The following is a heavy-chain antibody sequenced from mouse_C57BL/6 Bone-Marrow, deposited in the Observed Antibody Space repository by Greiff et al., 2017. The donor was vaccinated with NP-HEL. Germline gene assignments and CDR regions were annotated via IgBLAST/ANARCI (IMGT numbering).Heavy chain of an antibody. CDR2: IHPNSGST. CDR3: APLSGSSFFDY. V-gene: IGHV1-64*01. Sequence: QVQLQQPRAELVKPGASVKLSCKASGYTFTSYWMHWVKQRPGQGLEWIGMIHPNSGSTNYNEKFKSKATLTVDKSSSTAYMQLSSLTSEDSAVYYCAPLSGSSFFDYWGQGTTLTVSS. J-gene: IGHJ2*01. CDR1: GYTFTSYW. D-gene: IGHD1-1*01.